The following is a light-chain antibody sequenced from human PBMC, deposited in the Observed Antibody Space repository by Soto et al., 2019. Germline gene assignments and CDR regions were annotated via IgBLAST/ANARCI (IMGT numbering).Light chain of an antibody. V-gene: IGKV3-11*01. CDR2: GIF. CDR1: QSVVNT. J-gene: IGKJ4*01. Sequence: EILLTQSPASLSLSPGERVTLSCRASQSVVNTLAWYQQRPGQAPRLLIYGIFNRAPGVPPRFSGSGYGTDFSLTISSLEPEDFAVYYCQQRESWPLTFGGGTKVEIK. CDR3: QQRESWPLT.